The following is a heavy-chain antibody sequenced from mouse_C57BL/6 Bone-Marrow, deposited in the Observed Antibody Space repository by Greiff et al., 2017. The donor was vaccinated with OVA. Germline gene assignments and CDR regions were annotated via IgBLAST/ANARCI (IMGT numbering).Heavy chain of an antibody. CDR1: GYTFTSYW. CDR2: IHPNSGST. Sequence: QVQLQQPGAELVKPGASVKLSCKASGYTFTSYWMHWVKQRPGQGLEWIGMIHPNSGSTNYNEKFKSKATLTVDKSSSTAYMQLSSLTSEDSAVYYCASKGKNYNYKGGYFDVWGTGTTVTVSS. D-gene: IGHD2-12*01. J-gene: IGHJ1*03. CDR3: ASKGKNYNYKGGYFDV. V-gene: IGHV1-64*01.